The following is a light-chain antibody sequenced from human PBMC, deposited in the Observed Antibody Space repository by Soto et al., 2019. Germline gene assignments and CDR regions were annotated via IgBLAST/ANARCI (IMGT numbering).Light chain of an antibody. CDR1: SSNIGSNY. J-gene: IGLJ1*01. CDR3: AAWDDSLSGRYV. V-gene: IGLV1-47*01. Sequence: QSVLTQTPSASGTPGQRVTISCSGRSSNIGSNYVYWYQQLPGTAPKLLIHRNNQRPSGVPDRFSGSKSGTSASLAISGLRSEDEADYYCAAWDDSLSGRYVFGTWTKGTVL. CDR2: RNN.